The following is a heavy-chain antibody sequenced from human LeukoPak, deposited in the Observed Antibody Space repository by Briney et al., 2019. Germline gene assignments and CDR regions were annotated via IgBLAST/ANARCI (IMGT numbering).Heavy chain of an antibody. D-gene: IGHD6-19*01. Sequence: ASETLSLTCTASGGTISSYYWNWIRQPPGRGLGWIGYIHYGGSTTYNPSLKSRVTISIDTSKNQFSLKLSSVTAADTAVYYCARWYSSGWAFDYWGQGTLVTVSS. CDR3: ARWYSSGWAFDY. CDR1: GGTISSYY. J-gene: IGHJ4*02. CDR2: IHYGGST. V-gene: IGHV4-59*08.